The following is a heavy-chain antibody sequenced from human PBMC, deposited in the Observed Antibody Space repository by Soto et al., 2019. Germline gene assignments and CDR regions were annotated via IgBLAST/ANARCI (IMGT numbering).Heavy chain of an antibody. CDR3: ERDGFVVVPAANSRRYYYYIDV. CDR2: ISAYNSNT. J-gene: IGHJ6*03. Sequence: ASVKVSCKASGYTFTSYGISWVRQAPGQGLEWMGWISAYNSNTNYAQKLQGRVTMTTDTSTSTAYMELRSLRSDDTAVYYCERDGFVVVPAANSRRYYYYIDVRGKGTTVTGSS. D-gene: IGHD2-2*01. CDR1: GYTFTSYG. V-gene: IGHV1-18*01.